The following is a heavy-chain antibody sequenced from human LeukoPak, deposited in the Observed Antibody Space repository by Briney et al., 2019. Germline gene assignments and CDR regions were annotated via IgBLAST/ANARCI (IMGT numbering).Heavy chain of an antibody. CDR2: IIPILGIA. D-gene: IGHD6-19*01. Sequence: SVKVSCKASGGTFSSYAISWVRQAPGQGLEWMGRIIPILGIANYAQKFQGRVTITADKSTSTAYMELSSLRSEDTAVYYCARDLGQWLVKLYYFDYWGQGTLVTVSS. CDR3: ARDLGQWLVKLYYFDY. J-gene: IGHJ4*02. CDR1: GGTFSSYA. V-gene: IGHV1-69*04.